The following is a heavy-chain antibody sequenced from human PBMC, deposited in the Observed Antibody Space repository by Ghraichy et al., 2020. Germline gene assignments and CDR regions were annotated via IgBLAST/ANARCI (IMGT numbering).Heavy chain of an antibody. Sequence: LSLTCAASGFTFSSYAMDWVRQAPGKGLEWLSYITSSGTTIYYADSVKGRFTISRDNAKNSLYLQMSSLRDEDTAVYYCAREGGNYCSGGSCSRDFDYWGQGTLVTISS. CDR2: ITSSGTTI. D-gene: IGHD2-15*01. V-gene: IGHV3-48*02. J-gene: IGHJ4*02. CDR3: AREGGNYCSGGSCSRDFDY. CDR1: GFTFSSYA.